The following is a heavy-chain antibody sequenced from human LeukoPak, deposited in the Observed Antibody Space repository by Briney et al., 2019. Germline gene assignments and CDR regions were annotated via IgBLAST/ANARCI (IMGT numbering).Heavy chain of an antibody. J-gene: IGHJ4*02. CDR2: INPSGDST. Sequence: ASVKVSCKASEYIFTTDYIHWVRQAPGQGLEWMGTINPSGDSTTYAQNFQGRVTMTRDTSTSTVYMELSSLTSEDTAVYYCARDFLTGAGTFDYCGQGALVTVSS. CDR1: EYIFTTDY. V-gene: IGHV1-46*01. CDR3: ARDFLTGAGTFDY. D-gene: IGHD3-9*01.